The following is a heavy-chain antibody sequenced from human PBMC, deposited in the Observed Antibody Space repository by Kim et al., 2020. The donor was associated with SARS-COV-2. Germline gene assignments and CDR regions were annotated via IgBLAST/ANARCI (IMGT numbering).Heavy chain of an antibody. V-gene: IGHV4-31*03. D-gene: IGHD6-13*01. J-gene: IGHJ4*02. CDR1: GGSISSGGYY. Sequence: SETLSLTCTVSGGSISSGGYYWSWIRQHPGKGLEWIGYIYYSGSTYYNPSLKSRVTISVDTSKNQFSLKLSSVTAADTAVYYCARVKLSSSWYPYYFDYWGQGTLVTVSS. CDR3: ARVKLSSSWYPYYFDY. CDR2: IYYSGST.